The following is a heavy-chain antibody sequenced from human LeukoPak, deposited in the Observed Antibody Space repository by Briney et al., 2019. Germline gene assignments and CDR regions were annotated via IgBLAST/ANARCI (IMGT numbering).Heavy chain of an antibody. J-gene: IGHJ5*02. CDR2: IYTSGST. V-gene: IGHV4-4*07. CDR1: GGSISSYY. Sequence: PSETLSLTCTVSGGSISSYYWSWIRQPAGKGLEWIGRIYTSGSTNYNPSLKSRVTMSVDTSKNQFSLKLSSVTAADTAAYYCARDESSSGWYNWFDPWGQGTLVTVSS. D-gene: IGHD6-19*01. CDR3: ARDESSSGWYNWFDP.